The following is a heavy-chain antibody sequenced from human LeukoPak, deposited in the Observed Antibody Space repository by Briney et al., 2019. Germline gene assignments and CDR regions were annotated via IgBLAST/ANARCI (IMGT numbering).Heavy chain of an antibody. CDR3: ARLGGHRDCINGVCYFCDN. CDR1: GLSFRGNY. J-gene: IGHJ4*02. V-gene: IGHV3-66*01. CDR2: LYRDGSA. Sequence: GGSLRLSCAASGLSFRGNYMSWVRQAPGKGLEWVSVLYRDGSAFYSDSVKGRCSISRDNSKNTGYLQMNSLRAEDTAVYYCARLGGHRDCINGVCYFCDNSGQGIPVTVSS. D-gene: IGHD2-8*01.